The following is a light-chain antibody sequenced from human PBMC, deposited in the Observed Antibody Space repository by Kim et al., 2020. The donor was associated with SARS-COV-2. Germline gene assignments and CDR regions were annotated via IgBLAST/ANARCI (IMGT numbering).Light chain of an antibody. CDR1: QSISSY. Sequence: DIQMTQSPSSLSASAGDRVTITCRASQSISSYLNWYQQKPGKAPKLLLFGASSLQSGVPSRFSGSGSGTDFSLTISSLQPEDFATYYCQQSYSTPLTFGGGTKVDIK. CDR3: QQSYSTPLT. V-gene: IGKV1-39*01. CDR2: GAS. J-gene: IGKJ4*01.